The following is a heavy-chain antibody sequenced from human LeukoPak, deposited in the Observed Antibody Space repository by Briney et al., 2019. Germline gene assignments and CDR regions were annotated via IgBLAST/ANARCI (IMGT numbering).Heavy chain of an antibody. D-gene: IGHD1-26*01. CDR2: ISSSSSYI. CDR3: ASMGGVGAFDI. Sequence: PGGSLRLSCAASGFTFSSYWMSWVRQAPGKGLEWVSSISSSSSYIYYADSVKGRFTISRDNAKNSLYLQMNSLRAEDTAVFYCASMGGVGAFDIWGQGTMVTVSS. J-gene: IGHJ3*02. CDR1: GFTFSSYW. V-gene: IGHV3-21*01.